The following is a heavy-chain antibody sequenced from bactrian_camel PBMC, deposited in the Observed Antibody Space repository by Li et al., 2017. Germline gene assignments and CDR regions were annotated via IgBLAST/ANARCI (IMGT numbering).Heavy chain of an antibody. CDR2: ADDYGRT. D-gene: IGHD1*01. CDR1: AYILEQCG. Sequence: QVQLVESGGGSVQAGGSLKLTCAGSAYILEQCGMGWFRQAPGKEREFVSGADDYGRTNYSNSVKGRFTFSQENAKKMAYLQMNSLKSEDTAMYYCRADGRPDAAVSSPPPGKGTQVTVS. V-gene: IGHV3S53*01. J-gene: IGHJ4*01.